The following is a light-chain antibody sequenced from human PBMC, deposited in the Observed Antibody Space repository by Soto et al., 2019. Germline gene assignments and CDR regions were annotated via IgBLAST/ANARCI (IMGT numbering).Light chain of an antibody. Sequence: EIVLTQSPGTLSLSPGERATLSCRASQSVVSSSLPWYQQKPGQAPRLLMYGVSSRATGIPDRFSGSGSGTDFTLTISGLEPEDFAVYYCQQYGTSPFTFGPGTKVNIK. J-gene: IGKJ3*01. CDR3: QQYGTSPFT. V-gene: IGKV3-20*01. CDR1: QSVVSSS. CDR2: GVS.